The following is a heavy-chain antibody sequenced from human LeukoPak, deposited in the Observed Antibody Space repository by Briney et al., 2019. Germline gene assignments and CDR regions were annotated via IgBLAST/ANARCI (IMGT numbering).Heavy chain of an antibody. CDR3: ASDRDWLSHDAFDI. V-gene: IGHV1-18*04. J-gene: IGHJ3*02. Sequence: ASVKVSCKASGYTFTSYGISWVRQAPGQGLEWMGWISAYNGNTNYAQKLQGRVTLTTDTSTSTVYMELRSLRSDDTAVYYCASDRDWLSHDAFDIWGQGTMVTVSS. CDR1: GYTFTSYG. D-gene: IGHD3/OR15-3a*01. CDR2: ISAYNGNT.